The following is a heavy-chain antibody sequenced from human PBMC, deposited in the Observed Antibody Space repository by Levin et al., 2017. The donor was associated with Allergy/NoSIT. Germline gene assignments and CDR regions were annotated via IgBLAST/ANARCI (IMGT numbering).Heavy chain of an antibody. V-gene: IGHV3-64D*06. CDR3: VKESTGSGSYGFYYYYYYMDV. CDR1: GFTFSSYA. Sequence: GESLKISCSASGFTFSSYAMHWVRQAPGKGLEYVSAISSNGGSTYYADSVKGRFTISRDNSKNTLYLQMSSLRAEDTAVYYCVKESTGSGSYGFYYYYYYMDVWGKGTTVTVSS. D-gene: IGHD3-10*01. J-gene: IGHJ6*03. CDR2: ISSNGGST.